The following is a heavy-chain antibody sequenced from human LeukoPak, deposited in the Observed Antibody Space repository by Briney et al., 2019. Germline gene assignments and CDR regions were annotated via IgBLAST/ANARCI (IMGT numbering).Heavy chain of an antibody. Sequence: TSETLSLTCTVSGGSISSYYWSWIRQPPGKGLEWIGYIYYSGSTNYNPSLKSRVTISVDTSKNQFSLKLSSVTAADTAVYYCARHLLLSGYYGPLDYWGQGTLVTVSS. D-gene: IGHD3-3*01. V-gene: IGHV4-59*08. CDR3: ARHLLLSGYYGPLDY. CDR2: IYYSGST. J-gene: IGHJ4*02. CDR1: GGSISSYY.